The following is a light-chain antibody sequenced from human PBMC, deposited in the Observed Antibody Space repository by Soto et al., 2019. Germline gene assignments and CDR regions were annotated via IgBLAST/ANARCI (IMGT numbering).Light chain of an antibody. J-gene: IGLJ1*01. V-gene: IGLV2-23*01. Sequence: QSALTQPASVSGSPGQSITISCTGSISDVGSYNLVSWYQHHPGKVPKVIIYEATKWPSGVSSRFSGSKSPNAASLTISGLQAEDEADYYCCSYAGNSRTFGSGTKVTVL. CDR1: ISDVGSYNL. CDR3: CSYAGNSRT. CDR2: EAT.